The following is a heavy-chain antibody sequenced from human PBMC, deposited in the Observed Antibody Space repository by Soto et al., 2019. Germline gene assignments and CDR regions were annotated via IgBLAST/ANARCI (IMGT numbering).Heavy chain of an antibody. CDR2: VIGSGGST. D-gene: IGHD5-12*01. Sequence: TVVPRRHTRAVAAFSFASYAMSRFRKTPGKGLEWVSTVIGSGGSTSYAVCVKGRITISRDNSKNTVYLQMNSLRADDTAVYLCTKESGYSGFDSFHHWGQEPQVPAS. J-gene: IGHJ4*02. CDR1: AFSFASYA. V-gene: IGHV3-23*01. CDR3: TKESGYSGFDSFHH.